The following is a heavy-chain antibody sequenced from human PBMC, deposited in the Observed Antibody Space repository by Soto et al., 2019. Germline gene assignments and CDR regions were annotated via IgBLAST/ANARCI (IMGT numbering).Heavy chain of an antibody. J-gene: IGHJ6*02. Sequence: AGGSLRLSCAASGFTFSSYSMNWVRQAPGKGLEWVSSISSSSSYIYYADSVKGRFTISRDNAKNSLYLQMNSLRAEDTAVYYCARDRVVAVAQYGMDVWGQGTTVTVSS. D-gene: IGHD6-19*01. V-gene: IGHV3-21*01. CDR3: ARDRVVAVAQYGMDV. CDR1: GFTFSSYS. CDR2: ISSSSSYI.